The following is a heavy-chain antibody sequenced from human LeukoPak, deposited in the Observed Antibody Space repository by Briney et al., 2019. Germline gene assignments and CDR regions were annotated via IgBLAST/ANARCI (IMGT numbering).Heavy chain of an antibody. CDR2: IYTGGST. CDR3: ARFRVKGYYDSSAWGSYYFDY. V-gene: IGHV3-53*01. D-gene: IGHD3-22*01. CDR1: GFTVNSNY. Sequence: GGSLRLSCAASGFTVNSNYMTWVRQAPGKGLEWVSIIYTGGSTYYADSVKGRFTISRDNSKNTLYLQMNSLRAEDTAVYYCARFRVKGYYDSSAWGSYYFDYWGQGTLVTVSS. J-gene: IGHJ4*02.